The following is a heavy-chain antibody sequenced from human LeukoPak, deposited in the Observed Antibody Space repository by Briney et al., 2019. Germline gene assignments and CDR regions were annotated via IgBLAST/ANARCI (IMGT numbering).Heavy chain of an antibody. J-gene: IGHJ4*02. D-gene: IGHD4-23*01. CDR1: GFTFSSYS. CDR3: ASLYYGGNNFDY. V-gene: IGHV3-21*01. Sequence: GGSLRLSCAASGFTFSSYSMNWVRQAPGKGLEWVSSISSSSYIYYADSVEGRFTISRDNAKNSLYLQMNSLRAEDTAVYYCASLYYGGNNFDYWGQGTLVTVSS. CDR2: ISSSSYI.